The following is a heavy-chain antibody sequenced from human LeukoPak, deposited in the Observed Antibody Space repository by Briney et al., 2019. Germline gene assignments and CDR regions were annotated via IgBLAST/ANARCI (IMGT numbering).Heavy chain of an antibody. Sequence: GGSLRLSCAASGFIFSSHGMNWVRQTPGKGLEWVAVIWYDGSNKYYADSVKGRFTISRDNSKNTLYLQMNSLRAEDTAVYYCAREDYYDSSGYYYSPDYYYYYGMDVWGQGTTVTVSS. CDR2: IWYDGSNK. D-gene: IGHD3-22*01. V-gene: IGHV3-33*01. J-gene: IGHJ6*02. CDR1: GFIFSSHG. CDR3: AREDYYDSSGYYYSPDYYYYYGMDV.